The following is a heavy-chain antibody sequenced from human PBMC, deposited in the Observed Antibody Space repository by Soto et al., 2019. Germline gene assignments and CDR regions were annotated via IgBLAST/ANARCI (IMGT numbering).Heavy chain of an antibody. D-gene: IGHD6-13*01. J-gene: IGHJ6*02. CDR3: ANHEAACTFSDYYGMNV. V-gene: IGHV3-21*01. Sequence: SVKGRFTISRDDAKNSLYLQMNSLRAEDTAVYYCANHEAACTFSDYYGMNVWGQGTTVTVSS.